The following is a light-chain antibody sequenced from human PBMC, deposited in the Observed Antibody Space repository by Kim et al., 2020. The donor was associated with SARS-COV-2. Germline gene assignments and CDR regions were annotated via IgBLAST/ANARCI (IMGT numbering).Light chain of an antibody. J-gene: IGLJ2*01. Sequence: QSVLTHPPSVSAAPGQKVSSSCSGSSSNIGKNYVSWYQQLPGTAPKLVMYDNHKRPSEIPDRFSGSKSGTSATLGIPGLQTGDEATYYCGTWDNSLIVVVFGGGTQLTVL. CDR1: SSNIGKNY. CDR2: DNH. CDR3: GTWDNSLIVVV. V-gene: IGLV1-51*01.